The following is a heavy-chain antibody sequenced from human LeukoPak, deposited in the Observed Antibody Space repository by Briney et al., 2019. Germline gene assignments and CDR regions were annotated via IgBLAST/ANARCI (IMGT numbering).Heavy chain of an antibody. CDR1: GYTFTGYY. J-gene: IGHJ5*02. CDR3: ARDQGYCSSTSCSSWFDP. Sequence: GASVKVSCKASGYTFTGYYMHWVRQAPGQGLEWMGWINPNSGGTNYAQKFQGRVTMTRDTSISTAYMELSRLRSDDTAVYYCARDQGYCSSTSCSSWFDPWGQGTLVTVSS. V-gene: IGHV1-2*02. D-gene: IGHD2-2*01. CDR2: INPNSGGT.